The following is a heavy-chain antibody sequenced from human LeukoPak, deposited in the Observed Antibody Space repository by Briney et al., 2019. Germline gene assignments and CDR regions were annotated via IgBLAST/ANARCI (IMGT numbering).Heavy chain of an antibody. D-gene: IGHD6-19*01. Sequence: PGGSLSLSCSASRFTFSDYSMHWVRQAPGKGLEYVSAINGNGGSTYYADSVKGRFTISRDNSKNTLYLQMSSLRAEDTAVYYCVKVVGSGWYDWGQGTLVTVSS. CDR2: INGNGGST. V-gene: IGHV3-64D*06. CDR1: RFTFSDYS. J-gene: IGHJ4*02. CDR3: VKVVGSGWYD.